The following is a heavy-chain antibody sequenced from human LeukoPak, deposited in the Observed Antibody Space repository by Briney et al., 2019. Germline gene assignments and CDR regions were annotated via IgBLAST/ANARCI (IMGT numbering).Heavy chain of an antibody. CDR1: GGSISSGGYY. CDR3: ARSMSTVTTSGMDV. V-gene: IGHV4-31*01. CDR2: IYYSGST. Sequence: SQTLSLTCTVSGGSISSGGYYWSWIRQHPGKGLEWNGYIYYSGSTYYNPSLKSLVTISVDTSKNKFSLKLSSVTAADTAVYYCARSMSTVTTSGMDVWGQGTTVTVSS. J-gene: IGHJ6*02. D-gene: IGHD4-17*01.